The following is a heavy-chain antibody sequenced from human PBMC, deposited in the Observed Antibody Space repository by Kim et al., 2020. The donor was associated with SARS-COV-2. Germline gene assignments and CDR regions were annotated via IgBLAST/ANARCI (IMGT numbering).Heavy chain of an antibody. CDR1: GFTLSSYG. CDR2: ISYDGSNK. J-gene: IGHJ6*01. Sequence: LSLTCAASGFTLSSYGMHWVRQAPGKGLEWVAVISYDGSNKYYADSVKGRFTISRDNSKNTLYLQMNSLRAEDTAVYYCAKVDTAMVEKYYYYGMDV. V-gene: IGHV3-30*18. CDR3: AKVDTAMVEKYYYYGMDV. D-gene: IGHD5-18*01.